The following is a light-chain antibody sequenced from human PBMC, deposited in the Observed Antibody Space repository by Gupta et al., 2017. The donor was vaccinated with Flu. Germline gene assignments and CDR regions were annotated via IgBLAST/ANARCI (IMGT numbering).Light chain of an antibody. CDR2: LDS. V-gene: IGLV3-1*01. CDR1: KLGDKY. CDR3: QAWDTSTAV. Sequence: SYALTQPPSVSVSPGQTASITCSGDKLGDKYVSWYQQKPGQSPVLAIDLDSKRPSGIPERFSGSNSGNTATLTISGTQAMDEADYYCQAWDTSTAVFGGGTKLTVL. J-gene: IGLJ3*02.